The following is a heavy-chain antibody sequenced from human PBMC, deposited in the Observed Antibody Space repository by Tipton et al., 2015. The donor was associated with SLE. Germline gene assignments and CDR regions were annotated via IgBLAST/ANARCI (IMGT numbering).Heavy chain of an antibody. D-gene: IGHD5-24*01. CDR3: AKDRRDGYNSAFDR. Sequence: SLRLSCAASGFTFNTYGMHWVRQAPGKGLGWVAVIWFDGSKRDYVDSVKGRFTISRDNSKNTLYLQMNSLRADDTAVYYCAKDRRDGYNSAFDRWGQGTLVTVSS. CDR2: IWFDGSKR. V-gene: IGHV3-33*06. J-gene: IGHJ4*02. CDR1: GFTFNTYG.